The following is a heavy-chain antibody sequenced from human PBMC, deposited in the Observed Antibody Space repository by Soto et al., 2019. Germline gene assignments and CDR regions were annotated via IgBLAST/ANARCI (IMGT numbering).Heavy chain of an antibody. CDR1: GFAFKSYT. J-gene: IGHJ4*02. V-gene: IGHV3-21*01. CDR2: LTSSGAYI. CDR3: ARDRYASYDSWTGFPNDY. D-gene: IGHD3-3*01. Sequence: GGALRLSCAASGFAFKSYTMNSVRQAPGKGQEWVSSLTSSGAYIYHADSVKGRFTISRDNAKNPLYLEMNSLRVEDTAVYYCARDRYASYDSWTGFPNDYWGRGTLVTVSS.